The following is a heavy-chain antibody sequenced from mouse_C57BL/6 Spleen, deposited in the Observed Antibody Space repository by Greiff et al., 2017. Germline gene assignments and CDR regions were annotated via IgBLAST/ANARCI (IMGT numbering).Heavy chain of an antibody. CDR1: GFSLTSYG. D-gene: IGHD2-2*01. Sequence: QVQLQQSGPGLVAPSPSLSITCTVSGFSLTSYGVSWVRPPPGKGLEWLGVIWGDRSTNYHSALISRLSISNDNSKSQVFLKLNSLQTVDTATYYCAEMVTTGPLFAYWGQGTLVTVSA. J-gene: IGHJ3*01. CDR3: AEMVTTGPLFAY. CDR2: IWGDRST. V-gene: IGHV2-3*01.